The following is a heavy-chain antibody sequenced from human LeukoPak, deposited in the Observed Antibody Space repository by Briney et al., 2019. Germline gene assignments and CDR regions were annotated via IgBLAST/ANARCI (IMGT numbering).Heavy chain of an antibody. V-gene: IGHV4-39*01. J-gene: IGHJ4*02. CDR2: IYYTGST. D-gene: IGHD3-10*01. CDR3: ARRHGVRGESYYFDF. CDR1: GGSMSSSDYY. Sequence: SETLSLTCTVTGGSMSSSDYYWGWVRQTPGKGLEWLGFIYYTGSTYYSPSLKSRVTISVDTSKNQFSLKLSSVTAADTAVYYCARRHGVRGESYYFDFWGQGTLVTVSS.